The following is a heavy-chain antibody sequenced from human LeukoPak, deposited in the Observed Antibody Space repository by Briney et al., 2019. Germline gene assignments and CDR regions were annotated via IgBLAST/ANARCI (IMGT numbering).Heavy chain of an antibody. D-gene: IGHD3-10*01. J-gene: IGHJ6*02. CDR3: ARERITMVRGLYYYYYGMDV. Sequence: SQTLSLTCAISGDSVSSNSATWNWIRQYPSRGLEWLGRTYYRSKWYNDYAVSVKSRITINPDTSKNQFSLQLNSVTPEDTAVYYCARERITMVRGLYYYYYGMDVWGQGTTVTVSS. CDR2: TYYRSKWYN. V-gene: IGHV6-1*01. CDR1: GDSVSSNSAT.